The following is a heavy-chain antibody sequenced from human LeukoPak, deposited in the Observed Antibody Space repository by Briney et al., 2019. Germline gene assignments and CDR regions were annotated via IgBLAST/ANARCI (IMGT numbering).Heavy chain of an antibody. Sequence: SETLSLTCTVSGGSITSSSYYWGWIRQPPGKGLEWIGSIYYRGRTYYNPSLKSRVIISADTSKNQLSLKLSSVTAADTAVYYCARAGYCDSTTCPDAFDIWGQGTKVTVSS. CDR2: IYYRGRT. CDR1: GGSITSSSYY. V-gene: IGHV4-39*07. D-gene: IGHD2-2*01. J-gene: IGHJ3*02. CDR3: ARAGYCDSTTCPDAFDI.